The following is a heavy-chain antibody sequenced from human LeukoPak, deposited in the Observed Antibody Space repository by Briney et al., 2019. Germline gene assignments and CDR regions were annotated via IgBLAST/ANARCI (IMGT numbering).Heavy chain of an antibody. D-gene: IGHD2-2*01. Sequence: GESLKISCKGSGYILTSYWIGWVRQMPGKGLEWMGIIYPGDSDTRYSPSFQGQVTISADKSISTAYLQWSSLKASDIAMYYCARRRRLSSTSCYADYWGQGTLVTVSS. V-gene: IGHV5-51*01. CDR2: IYPGDSDT. CDR3: ARRRRLSSTSCYADY. J-gene: IGHJ4*02. CDR1: GYILTSYW.